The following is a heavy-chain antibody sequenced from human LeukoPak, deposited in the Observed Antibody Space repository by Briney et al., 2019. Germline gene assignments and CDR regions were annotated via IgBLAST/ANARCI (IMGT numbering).Heavy chain of an antibody. CDR2: IFGSGGSP. Sequence: GGSLRLSCEASGFTFGSFAMYWVRQAPGKGLEWIAGIFGSGGSPHYADSVKGRFTISRDNSKNTVYLQINSLRAEDTAVYYCGKTAAGYSSGQKPAWPVDYWGQGTLVTVSS. D-gene: IGHD5-18*01. CDR3: GKTAAGYSSGQKPAWPVDY. CDR1: GFTFGSFA. J-gene: IGHJ4*02. V-gene: IGHV3-23*01.